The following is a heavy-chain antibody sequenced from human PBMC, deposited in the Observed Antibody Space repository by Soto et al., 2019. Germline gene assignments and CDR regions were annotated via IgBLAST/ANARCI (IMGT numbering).Heavy chain of an antibody. CDR2: MNPTSGNT. CDR3: AKSLVRGIIIFDV. CDR1: GYTFSNYD. Sequence: QVKLVHSGTEVKKPGASVKVSCKTSGYTFSNYDINWVRQATGQELEWMGWMNPTSGNTEYAKKFQGRVSMTTNVTSRTAYLDRSFLPSEDTAVYYCAKSLVRGIIIFDVWGQGTLVTVSS. D-gene: IGHD3-10*01. V-gene: IGHV1-8*02. J-gene: IGHJ4*02.